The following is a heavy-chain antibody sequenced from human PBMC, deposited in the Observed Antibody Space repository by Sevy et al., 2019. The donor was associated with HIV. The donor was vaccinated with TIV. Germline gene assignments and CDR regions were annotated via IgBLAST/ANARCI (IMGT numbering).Heavy chain of an antibody. CDR1: GGSISSYY. D-gene: IGHD3-9*01. J-gene: IGHJ6*03. Sequence: SETLSLTCTVSGGSISSYYWSWIRQPPGKGLEWIGYIYYRGSTNYNPSLKSRVTISVDTSKNQFSLKLSSVTAADTAVYYCARSPDFDWLQTYYYYYMDVWGKGTTVTVSS. CDR2: IYYRGST. V-gene: IGHV4-59*01. CDR3: ARSPDFDWLQTYYYYYMDV.